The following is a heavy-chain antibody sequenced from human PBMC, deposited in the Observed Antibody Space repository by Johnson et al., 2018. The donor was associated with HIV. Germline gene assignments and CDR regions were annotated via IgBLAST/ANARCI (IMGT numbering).Heavy chain of an antibody. CDR1: GFTFSSYG. CDR2: ISYDGSNK. Sequence: QVQLVESGGGVVQPGRSLRLSCAASGFTFSSYGMHWVRQAPGTGLEWGAVISYDGSNKYYADSVKGRVTISRANSKNTLYLQMNSLRAEDTAVYYCAKVAAAMGTDAFDIWGQGTMVTVSS. CDR3: AKVAAAMGTDAFDI. V-gene: IGHV3-30*18. J-gene: IGHJ3*02. D-gene: IGHD5-18*01.